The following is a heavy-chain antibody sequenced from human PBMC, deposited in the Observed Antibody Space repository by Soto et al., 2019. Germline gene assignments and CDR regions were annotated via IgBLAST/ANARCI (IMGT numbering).Heavy chain of an antibody. CDR2: IIPIFGTA. CDR1: GGTFSSYA. J-gene: IGHJ6*02. CDR3: ARGKGYSYGTRYYYYYGMDV. V-gene: IGHV1-69*13. D-gene: IGHD5-18*01. Sequence: SVKVSCKASGGTFSSYAISWVRQAPGEGLEWMGGIIPIFGTANYAQKFQGRVTITADESTSTAYMELSSLRSEDTAVYYCARGKGYSYGTRYYYYYGMDVWGQGTTVTVSS.